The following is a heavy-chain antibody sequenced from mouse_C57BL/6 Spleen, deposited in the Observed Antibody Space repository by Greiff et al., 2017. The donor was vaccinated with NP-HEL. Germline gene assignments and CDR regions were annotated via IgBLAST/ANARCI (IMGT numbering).Heavy chain of an antibody. CDR1: GYTFTSYW. CDR2: IDPSDSET. J-gene: IGHJ4*01. V-gene: IGHV1-52*01. CDR3: ARWGDWGMLMDY. D-gene: IGHD2-10*02. Sequence: QVQLQQPGAELVRPGSSVKLSCKASGYTFTSYWMHWVKQRPIQGLEWIGNIDPSDSETHYNQKFKDKATLTVDKSSSTAYLQLSRLSSEDAAVYCCARWGDWGMLMDYWGQGTSVTVSS.